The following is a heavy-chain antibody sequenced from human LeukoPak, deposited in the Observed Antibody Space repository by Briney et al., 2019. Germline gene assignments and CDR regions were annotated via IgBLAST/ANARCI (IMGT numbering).Heavy chain of an antibody. Sequence: SETLSLTCTVSGGSISSYYWSWIRQPAGKGLEWIGRIYTSGSTNYNPSLKSRVTMSVDTSKNQFSLRLSSVTAADTAVYYCARDAPTYVPAANYYYYYMDVWGKGTTVTVSS. V-gene: IGHV4-4*07. CDR2: IYTSGST. CDR3: ARDAPTYVPAANYYYYYMDV. CDR1: GGSISSYY. D-gene: IGHD2-2*01. J-gene: IGHJ6*03.